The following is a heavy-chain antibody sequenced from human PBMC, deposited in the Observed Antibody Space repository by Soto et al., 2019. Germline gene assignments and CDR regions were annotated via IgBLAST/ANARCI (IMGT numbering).Heavy chain of an antibody. J-gene: IGHJ4*02. CDR1: GGSISSGGYY. CDR2: IYYSGST. D-gene: IGHD2-2*01. V-gene: IGHV4-31*03. CDR3: AREYCSSTSCYLDY. Sequence: SETLSLTCTVSGGSISSGGYYWSWIRQHPGKGLEWIGYIYYSGSTYYNPSLKSRVTISVDTSKNQFSLKLSSVTAADTAVYYCAREYCSSTSCYLDYWGQGTLVTVSS.